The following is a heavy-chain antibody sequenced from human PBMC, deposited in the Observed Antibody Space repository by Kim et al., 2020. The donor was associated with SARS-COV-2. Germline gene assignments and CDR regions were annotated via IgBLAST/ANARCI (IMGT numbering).Heavy chain of an antibody. CDR1: GGTFRHYA. CDR2: IIHMFGTT. J-gene: IGHJ4*02. V-gene: IGHV1-69*13. Sequence: SVKVSCKASGGTFRHYAISWVRQAPGQGLEWMGGIIHMFGTTKYTQKFQGRLTITADESTSTGYMELSSLRSDDTGVYYCARTTGGYSGYDYLDFWGQGPLVTVSS. D-gene: IGHD5-12*01. CDR3: ARTTGGYSGYDYLDF.